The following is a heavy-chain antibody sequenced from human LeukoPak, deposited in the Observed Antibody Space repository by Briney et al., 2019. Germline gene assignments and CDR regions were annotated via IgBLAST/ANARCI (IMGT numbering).Heavy chain of an antibody. CDR2: FSGSGGST. Sequence: GGSLRLACAASGFTFSTYAISCVRQAPGKWRELVSVFSGSGGSTYYADSVKGRFTVSRDNSKNTLYLQMNSLRPEDTAVYFCAREGHSSGRAGFLDYWGQGSLVTVS. V-gene: IGHV3-23*01. J-gene: IGHJ4*02. CDR1: GFTFSTYA. CDR3: AREGHSSGRAGFLDY. D-gene: IGHD6-19*01.